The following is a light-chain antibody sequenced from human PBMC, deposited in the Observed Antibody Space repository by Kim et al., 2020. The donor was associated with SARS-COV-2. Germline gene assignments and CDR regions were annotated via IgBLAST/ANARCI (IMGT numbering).Light chain of an antibody. CDR2: GAS. V-gene: IGKV3-15*01. CDR3: LQYQDWPPWT. Sequence: SPGEGATLSSRASQSVGTKAAWYQQKPGQAPRLLMYGASIRASGIPARFSGSGSGTEFTLTISGLQSEDFAIYYCLQYQDWPPWTFGQGTKVDIK. CDR1: QSVGTK. J-gene: IGKJ1*01.